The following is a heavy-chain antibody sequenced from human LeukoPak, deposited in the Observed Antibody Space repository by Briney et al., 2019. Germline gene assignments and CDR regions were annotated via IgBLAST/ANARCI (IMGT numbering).Heavy chain of an antibody. CDR1: GGSFSGYY. J-gene: IGHJ4*02. CDR3: ARRLRRRSFGGY. CDR2: INHSGST. Sequence: SETLSLTCAVYGGSFSGYYWSWIRQPPGKGLEWIGEINHSGSTNYDPSLKSRVTISVDTSKNHFSLKLSSVTAADTAVYYCARRLRRRSFGGYWGQGNL. D-gene: IGHD3-16*01. V-gene: IGHV4-34*01.